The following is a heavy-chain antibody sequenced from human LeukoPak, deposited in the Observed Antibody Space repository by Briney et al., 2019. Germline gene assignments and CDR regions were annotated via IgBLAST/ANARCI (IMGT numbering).Heavy chain of an antibody. V-gene: IGHV1-3*01. CDR3: ARDSVPHGMDV. J-gene: IGHJ6*02. Sequence: GGSLRLSCAASGYTFTSYGMHWVRQAPGQRLEWMGWINAGNGNTKYSQKFQGRVTISRDTSASTAYMELSSLRSEDTAVYYCARDSVPHGMDVWGQGTMVTVSS. CDR1: GYTFTSYG. D-gene: IGHD5/OR15-5a*01. CDR2: INAGNGNT.